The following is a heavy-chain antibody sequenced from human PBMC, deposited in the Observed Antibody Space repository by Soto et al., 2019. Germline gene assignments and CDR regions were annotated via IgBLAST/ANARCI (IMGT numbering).Heavy chain of an antibody. CDR3: ASPNDALDI. V-gene: IGHV4-34*01. CDR2: INHSGRT. Sequence: ASETLSLTCVVSGGSFSGYSWSWIRQPPGKGLEWIGEINHSGRTKYNPSLKSRVTTSVDTSKNQFSLKLNSVTAADTAVYYCASPNDALDIWGQGTMVTVSS. CDR1: GGSFSGYS. J-gene: IGHJ3*02.